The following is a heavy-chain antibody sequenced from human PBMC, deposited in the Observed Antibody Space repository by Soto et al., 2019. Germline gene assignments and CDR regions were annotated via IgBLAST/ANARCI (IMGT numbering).Heavy chain of an antibody. CDR1: GGSISSGGYY. CDR2: IYYSGST. J-gene: IGHJ5*02. D-gene: IGHD3-10*01. CDR3: AREFYYGSGIFPQMWFDP. Sequence: PSETLSLTCTVSGGSISSGGYYWSWIRQHPGKGLEWIGYIYYSGSTYYNPSLKSRVTISVDTSKNQFSLKLSSVTAADTAVYYCAREFYYGSGIFPQMWFDPWGQGTLVTAPQ. V-gene: IGHV4-31*03.